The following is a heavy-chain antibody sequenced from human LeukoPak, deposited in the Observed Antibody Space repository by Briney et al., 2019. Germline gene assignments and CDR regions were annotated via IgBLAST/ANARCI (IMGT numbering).Heavy chain of an antibody. Sequence: QTGGSLRLSCAASGFSFSSYAMSWVRQAPGKGLEWVSAISVSGNTYHADSVKGRFTISRDSSKNTLYLQMNRLRAEDAAVYYCAKAPVTTCSGAYCYPFDYWGQGTLVTVSS. D-gene: IGHD2-21*01. V-gene: IGHV3-23*01. J-gene: IGHJ4*02. CDR1: GFSFSSYA. CDR3: AKAPVTTCSGAYCYPFDY. CDR2: ISVSGNT.